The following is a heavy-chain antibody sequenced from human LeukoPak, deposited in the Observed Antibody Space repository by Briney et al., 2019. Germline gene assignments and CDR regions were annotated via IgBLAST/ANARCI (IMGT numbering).Heavy chain of an antibody. D-gene: IGHD6-25*01. V-gene: IGHV4-59*01. CDR1: GGSISSYY. Sequence: SETLSLTCTVSGGSISSYYWNWIRQPPGKGLEWIGYIYYSGSTNYNPSLKSRVTISVDTSKNQFSLKLSSVTAADTAVYYCARTIAAYTRYYFDYWGQGTLVTVSS. CDR2: IYYSGST. J-gene: IGHJ4*02. CDR3: ARTIAAYTRYYFDY.